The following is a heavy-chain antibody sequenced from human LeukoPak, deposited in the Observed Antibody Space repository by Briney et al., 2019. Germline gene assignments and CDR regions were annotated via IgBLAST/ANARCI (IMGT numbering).Heavy chain of an antibody. CDR3: ARATRDLGYNSSWYVASFWFDP. CDR1: GGSFSGYY. V-gene: IGHV4-34*01. CDR2: INHSGST. Sequence: SETLSLTCAVYGGSFSGYYWSWIRQPPGKGLEWIGEINHSGSTNYNPSLKSRVTISVDTSKNQFSLKLSSVTAADTAVFYCARATRDLGYNSSWYVASFWFDPWGQGTLVTVSS. J-gene: IGHJ5*02. D-gene: IGHD6-13*01.